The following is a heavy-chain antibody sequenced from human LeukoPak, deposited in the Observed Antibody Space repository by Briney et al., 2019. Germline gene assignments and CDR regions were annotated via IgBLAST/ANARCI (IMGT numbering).Heavy chain of an antibody. Sequence: GGSLRLSCAASGFTFSSYAMTWVRQTPGKGLEWVSSLSGSGGGTWYAGSVKGRFTISRDNSKNTLYLQMNSLRAEDTAVYYCAKDDHGGSGWRDYFDQWGQGTLVTVSS. CDR3: AKDDHGGSGWRDYFDQ. CDR1: GFTFSSYA. CDR2: LSGSGGGT. J-gene: IGHJ4*02. D-gene: IGHD6-19*01. V-gene: IGHV3-23*01.